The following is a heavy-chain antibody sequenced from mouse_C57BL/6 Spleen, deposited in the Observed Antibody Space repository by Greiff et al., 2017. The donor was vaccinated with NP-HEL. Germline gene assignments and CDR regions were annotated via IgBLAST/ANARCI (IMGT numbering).Heavy chain of an antibody. J-gene: IGHJ1*03. CDR2: ISSGGDYI. CDR1: GFTFSSYA. CDR3: TSLLWYFDV. V-gene: IGHV5-9-1*02. D-gene: IGHD2-1*01. Sequence: EVMLVESGAGLVKPGGSLKLSCAASGFTFSSYAMSWVRQTPEKRLEWVAYISSGGDYIYYADTVKGRFTISRDNARNTLYLQMSSLKSEDTAMYYCTSLLWYFDVWGTGTTVTVSA.